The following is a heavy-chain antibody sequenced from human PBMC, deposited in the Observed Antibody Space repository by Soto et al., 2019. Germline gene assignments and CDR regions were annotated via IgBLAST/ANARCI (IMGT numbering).Heavy chain of an antibody. CDR2: IKQDGSEK. D-gene: IGHD5-12*01. J-gene: IGHJ2*01. CDR1: GFTFSSYW. Sequence: GGSLRLSCAASGFTFSSYWMSWVRQAPGKGLEWVANIKQDGSEKYYVDSVKGRFTISRDNAKNSLYLQMNSLRAEDTAVYYCTRGSEYSGYDSWYFDLWGRGTLVTVSS. V-gene: IGHV3-7*01. CDR3: TRGSEYSGYDSWYFDL.